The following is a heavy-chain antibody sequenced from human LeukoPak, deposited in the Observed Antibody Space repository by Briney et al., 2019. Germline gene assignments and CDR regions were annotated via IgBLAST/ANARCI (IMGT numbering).Heavy chain of an antibody. V-gene: IGHV3-7*02. D-gene: IGHD1-1*01. Sequence: GGSLRLSCAASGFTFTNYWMSWVRQAPGKGLEWVANMNQDGSKKYYMDSVKGRFTISRDNAKNSLYLQMNSLRAEDTAVYYCATDNGRNYWGQGTLVTVSS. CDR2: MNQDGSKK. J-gene: IGHJ4*02. CDR1: GFTFTNYW. CDR3: ATDNGRNY.